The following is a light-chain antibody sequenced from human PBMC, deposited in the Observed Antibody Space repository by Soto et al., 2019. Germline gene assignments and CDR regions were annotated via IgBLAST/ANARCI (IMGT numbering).Light chain of an antibody. V-gene: IGKV1-27*01. CDR3: QQYNNWPPLT. CDR2: SAS. J-gene: IGKJ4*01. CDR1: QDISDF. Sequence: DIQMTQSPSSLSASVGDRVTITCRASQDISDFLAWYQQKPGKVPNLLIYSASTLQSGVPSRFSGSGSGTDFTLTISSLQSEDFAVYYCQQYNNWPPLTFGGGTKVEIK.